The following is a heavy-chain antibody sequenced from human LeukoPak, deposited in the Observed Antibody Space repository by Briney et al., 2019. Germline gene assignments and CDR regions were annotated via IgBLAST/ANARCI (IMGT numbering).Heavy chain of an antibody. V-gene: IGHV3-48*04. CDR2: ISAGRNII. CDR1: GFSVNDYS. D-gene: IGHD6-13*01. Sequence: GGSLRLSCAASGFSVNDYSMNWVRQAPGKGLEWVSFISAGRNIIYYTDSVKGRFTISRDNAKNSVYLQMNSLRAEDTATYYCATTLNIATAGYFWGQGTLVTVSS. J-gene: IGHJ4*02. CDR3: ATTLNIATAGYF.